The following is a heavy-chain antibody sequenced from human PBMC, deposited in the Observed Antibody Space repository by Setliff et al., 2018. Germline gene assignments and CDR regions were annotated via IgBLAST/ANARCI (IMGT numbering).Heavy chain of an antibody. CDR1: GYTFTGYY. V-gene: IGHV1-2*06. Sequence: ASVKVSCKASGYTFTGYYMHWVRQAPGQGLEWMGRINPNSGGTNYSQKFQGRVTMTRDTSISTAYMELSRLRSDDTAVYYCARVKAPALYYYMDVWGKGTTVTVSS. CDR2: INPNSGGT. D-gene: IGHD3-16*02. CDR3: ARVKAPALYYYMDV. J-gene: IGHJ6*03.